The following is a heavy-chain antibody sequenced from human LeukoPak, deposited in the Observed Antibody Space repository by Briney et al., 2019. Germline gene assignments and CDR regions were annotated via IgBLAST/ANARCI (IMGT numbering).Heavy chain of an antibody. D-gene: IGHD3-22*01. J-gene: IGHJ4*02. CDR2: IYYSGST. V-gene: IGHV4-31*03. CDR1: GGSISSGGYY. CDR3: ATANDYDSSGYYLIDY. Sequence: SETLSLTCTVSGGSISSGGYYWSWIRQHPGKGLEWIGYIYYSGSTYYNPSLKSRVTISVDTSKNQFSLKLSSVTAADTAVYYCATANDYDSSGYYLIDYWGQGTLVTVSS.